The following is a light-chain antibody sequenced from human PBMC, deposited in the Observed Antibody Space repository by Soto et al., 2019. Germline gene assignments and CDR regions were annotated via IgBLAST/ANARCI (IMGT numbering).Light chain of an antibody. Sequence: EIVLTQSPATLSLSPGERATLSCRASQSVGTYLAWYQQKPGQAPRLLIYGASTRATGIPARFSGSGSGTDYTLTISSLEPEDSAVYYCHQRQSWPRTFGQGTKVDIK. CDR2: GAS. CDR3: HQRQSWPRT. J-gene: IGKJ1*01. CDR1: QSVGTY. V-gene: IGKV3-11*01.